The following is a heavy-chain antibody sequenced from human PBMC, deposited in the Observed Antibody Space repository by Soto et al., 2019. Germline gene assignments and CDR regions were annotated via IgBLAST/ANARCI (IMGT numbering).Heavy chain of an antibody. CDR1: GYTFTSYG. V-gene: IGHV1-18*01. CDR2: ISAYNGNT. CDR3: ARDWAGDYGGTSVDEYFQH. D-gene: IGHD4-17*01. J-gene: IGHJ1*01. Sequence: QVQLVQSGAEVKKPGASVKVSCKASGYTFTSYGISWVRQAPGQGLEGMGWISAYNGNTNYAQKLQGRVTMTTDTSTSTAYMELRSLSSDDTAVYYCARDWAGDYGGTSVDEYFQHWDQGTLVTVSS.